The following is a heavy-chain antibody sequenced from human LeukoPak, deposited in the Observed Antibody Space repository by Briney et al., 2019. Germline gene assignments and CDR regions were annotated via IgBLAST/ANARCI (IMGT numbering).Heavy chain of an antibody. J-gene: IGHJ4*02. CDR3: AKNHYSSSRDYFDC. V-gene: IGHV3-23*01. CDR2: ISGSGGST. Sequence: PGGSLRLSCAASGFTFGTYAVTWVRQAPGKGLEWVSVISGSGGSTYYADSVKGRFIISRDNSKNTLYLQMNSLRAEDTAVYYCAKNHYSSSRDYFDCWGQGTLVTVSS. D-gene: IGHD6-13*01. CDR1: GFTFGTYA.